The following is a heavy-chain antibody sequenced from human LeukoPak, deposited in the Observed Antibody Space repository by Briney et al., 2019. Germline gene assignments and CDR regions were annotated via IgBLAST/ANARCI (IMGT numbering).Heavy chain of an antibody. V-gene: IGHV3-53*01. CDR3: ARSPAAGSAAAFDY. Sequence: PGGSLRLSCAASGFTFSTYAMSWVRQAPGKGLEWVSVIYTGGSTYYADSVKGRFTISRDNSKNTLYLQMNSLRAEDTAVYYCARSPAAGSAAAFDYWGQGTLVTVSS. J-gene: IGHJ4*02. CDR2: IYTGGST. D-gene: IGHD6-13*01. CDR1: GFTFSTYA.